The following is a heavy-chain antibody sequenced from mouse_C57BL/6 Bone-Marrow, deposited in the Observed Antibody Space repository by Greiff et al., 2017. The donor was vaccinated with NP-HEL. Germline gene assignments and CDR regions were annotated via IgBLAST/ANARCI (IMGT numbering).Heavy chain of an antibody. CDR3: TRTGWALYYCAMDY. J-gene: IGHJ4*01. CDR2: IDPETGGT. Sequence: QVQLQQSGAELVRPGASVTLSCKASGYTFTDYEMHWVKQTPVHGLEWIGAIDPETGGTAYNQQFKGTAILTAAKSSSTAYMDLRSLTSVYSAVYYFTRTGWALYYCAMDYWGQGTSVTVSS. CDR1: GYTFTDYE. D-gene: IGHD3-3*01. V-gene: IGHV1-15*01.